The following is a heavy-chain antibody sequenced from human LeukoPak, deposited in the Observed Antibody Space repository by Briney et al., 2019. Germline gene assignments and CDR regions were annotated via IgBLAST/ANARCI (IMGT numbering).Heavy chain of an antibody. D-gene: IGHD2-2*01. CDR1: GFTFDDYG. CDR2: INWNGGST. CDR3: ARPQRNYQLLFYYYYMDV. V-gene: IGHV3-20*04. Sequence: GGSLRLSCAASGFTFDDYGMSWVRQAPGKGLEWVSGINWNGGSTGYADSVKGRFTISRDNAKNSLYLQMNSLRAEDTALYYCARPQRNYQLLFYYYYMDVWGKGTTVTVSS. J-gene: IGHJ6*03.